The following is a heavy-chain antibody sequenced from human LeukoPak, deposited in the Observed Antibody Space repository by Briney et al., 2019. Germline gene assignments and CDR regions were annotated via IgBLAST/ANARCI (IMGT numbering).Heavy chain of an antibody. V-gene: IGHV3-48*03. J-gene: IGHJ4*02. CDR1: GFTFSSYE. CDR3: AREYCSSTSCYPMDC. CDR2: ISSNGSTI. D-gene: IGHD2-2*01. Sequence: GGSLRLSCAASGFTFSSYEMNWVRQAPGKGLEWVSYISSNGSTIYYADSVKGRFTISRDNAKNSLYLQMNSLRAEDTAVYYCAREYCSSTSCYPMDCWGQGTLVTVSS.